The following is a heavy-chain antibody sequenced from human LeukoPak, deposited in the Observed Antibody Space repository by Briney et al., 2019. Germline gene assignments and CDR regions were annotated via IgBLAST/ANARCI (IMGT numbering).Heavy chain of an antibody. CDR3: ARRRGNTSGFQGYYFDY. Sequence: SETLSLTCTVPGGSVSSGDYYWSWIRQLPGKGLEWIGYIYYSGSTYYNPSLKSRLTISVDTSKNQFSLKLSSVTATDTAVYYCARRRGNTSGFQGYYFDYWGQGTLVTASS. J-gene: IGHJ4*02. V-gene: IGHV4-31*03. CDR2: IYYSGST. CDR1: GGSVSSGDYY. D-gene: IGHD6-19*01.